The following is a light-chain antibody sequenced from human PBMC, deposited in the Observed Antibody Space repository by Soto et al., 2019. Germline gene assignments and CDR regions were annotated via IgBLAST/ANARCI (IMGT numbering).Light chain of an antibody. CDR2: GAS. CDR1: QRVSSN. V-gene: IGKV3-15*01. J-gene: IGKJ2*01. Sequence: EIVMTQSPATLSVSPGERATLSCRASQRVSSNLAWYQQKTGQAPRLLIYGASTRATGIPARFSGSGSGTEFTLTISGLQSEDFAIYYCQQYNNWLLTFGQGTKLEIK. CDR3: QQYNNWLLT.